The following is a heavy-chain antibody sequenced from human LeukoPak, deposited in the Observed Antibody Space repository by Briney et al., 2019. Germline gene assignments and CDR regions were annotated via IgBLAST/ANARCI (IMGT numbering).Heavy chain of an antibody. CDR2: ISYDGNNK. CDR1: GFTFSTYD. Sequence: PGGSLRLSCAASGFTFSTYDVHWVRQAPGKGLEWVAVISYDGNNKYYADSVQGRFTISKDNSKNTLYLQMNSLRAEDTAVYYCVKRSDYSTGWYDLDYWGQGNLVTVSS. V-gene: IGHV3-30-3*02. J-gene: IGHJ4*02. CDR3: VKRSDYSTGWYDLDY. D-gene: IGHD2-2*01.